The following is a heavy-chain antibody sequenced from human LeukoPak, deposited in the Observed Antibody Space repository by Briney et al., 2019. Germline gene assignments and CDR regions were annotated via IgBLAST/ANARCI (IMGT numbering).Heavy chain of an antibody. CDR3: VKGGNDLLNWFDP. V-gene: IGHV3-53*04. D-gene: IGHD5-12*01. J-gene: IGHJ5*02. Sequence: PGGSLRLSCAASGFTVSSNYMSWVRQAPGKGLEWVSVIYSGGSTYYAASVKGRFTISRHNSKDTLYLQMNSLRAEDTAVYYCVKGGNDLLNWFDPWGQGTLVTVSS. CDR2: IYSGGST. CDR1: GFTVSSNY.